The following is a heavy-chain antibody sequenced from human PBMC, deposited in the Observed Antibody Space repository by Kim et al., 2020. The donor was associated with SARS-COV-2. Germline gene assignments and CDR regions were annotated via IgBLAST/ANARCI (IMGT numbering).Heavy chain of an antibody. D-gene: IGHD1-26*01. CDR2: T. J-gene: IGHJ4*02. V-gene: IGHV4-4*07. Sequence: TNHNPSLTGRLTMSVDTSKRHFSLQLTSVTAADTAVYFCARDDNQGGFDYWGQGALVTVSS. CDR3: ARDDNQGGFDY.